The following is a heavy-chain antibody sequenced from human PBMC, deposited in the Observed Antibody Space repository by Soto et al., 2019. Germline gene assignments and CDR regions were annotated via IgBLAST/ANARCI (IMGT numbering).Heavy chain of an antibody. D-gene: IGHD6-13*01. CDR1: GYTFTSYG. CDR2: ISAYNAKT. V-gene: IGHV1-18*01. CDR3: ARKTAAAGIFDY. J-gene: IGHJ4*02. Sequence: VQLVQSGAEVKKPGASVKVSCKASGYTFTSYGLSWVRQAPGPGLEWMVWISAYNAKTNYSHKLQDRITMATDTSPSTAYVELRSLRSDDTAVDYWARKTAAAGIFDYWGQGTLFTVAS.